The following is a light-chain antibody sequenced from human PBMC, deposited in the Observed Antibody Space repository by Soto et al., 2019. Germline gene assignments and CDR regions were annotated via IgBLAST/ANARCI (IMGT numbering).Light chain of an antibody. CDR1: QSISSY. V-gene: IGKV1-39*01. CDR3: QQSYSTPRT. CDR2: AAS. J-gene: IGKJ1*01. Sequence: DIQMTQSPSSLSASVGDRVTITCRASQSISSYLNWYQQKPGKAPDLLIYAASNLQSGVPSRFSGSGSGTDFTLTISSLQPGDFATYYCQQSYSTPRTFGQGTKVEIK.